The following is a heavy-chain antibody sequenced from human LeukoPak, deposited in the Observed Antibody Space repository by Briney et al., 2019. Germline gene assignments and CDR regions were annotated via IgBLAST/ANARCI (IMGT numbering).Heavy chain of an antibody. CDR3: ARGPLTWSDP. CDR2: ISSGGTTI. Sequence: GGSLRLSCAASGFTFSDNYMNWIRQAPGKGLEWVSYISSGGTTIYYADSVKGRFTISRDNAKKSLYLQMNSLTAEDTAVYYCARGPLTWSDPWGQGTLVTVSS. CDR1: GFTFSDNY. J-gene: IGHJ5*02. V-gene: IGHV3-11*01.